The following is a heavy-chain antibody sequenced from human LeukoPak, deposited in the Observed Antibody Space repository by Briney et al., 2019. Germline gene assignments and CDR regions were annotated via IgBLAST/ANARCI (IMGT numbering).Heavy chain of an antibody. J-gene: IGHJ4*02. Sequence: KPSETLSLTCAVYGGSFSGYYWSWIRQPPGKGLEWIGEINHSGSTNYNPSLKSRVTISVDTSKNQFSLKLSSVTAEDTAVYYCARDVEGFGELISPHYFDYWGQGTLVTVSS. V-gene: IGHV4-34*01. CDR3: ARDVEGFGELISPHYFDY. D-gene: IGHD3-10*01. CDR1: GGSFSGYY. CDR2: INHSGST.